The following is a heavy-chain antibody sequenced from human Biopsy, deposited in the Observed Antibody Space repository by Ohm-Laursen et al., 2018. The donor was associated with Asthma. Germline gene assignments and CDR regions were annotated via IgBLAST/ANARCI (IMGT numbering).Heavy chain of an antibody. Sequence: ASVKVSCKASGYTFIGCHIHWMRQAPGQGLEWMGRINPNSGGTNYAQKFQGRVTMTRDTSISTAYMEVSRLRSGDTAVYYCARGQKSAGDRWFDPWGQETLVTVSS. CDR2: INPNSGGT. CDR1: GYTFIGCH. CDR3: ARGQKSAGDRWFDP. J-gene: IGHJ5*02. D-gene: IGHD6-13*01. V-gene: IGHV1-2*06.